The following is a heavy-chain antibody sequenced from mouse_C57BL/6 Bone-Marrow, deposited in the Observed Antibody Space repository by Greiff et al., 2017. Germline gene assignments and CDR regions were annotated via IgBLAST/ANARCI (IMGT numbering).Heavy chain of an antibody. V-gene: IGHV1-69*01. CDR3: AREDYYGSSSNFDY. J-gene: IGHJ2*01. Sequence: QVQLKQPGAELVMPGASVKLSCKASGYTFTSYWMHWVKQRPGQGLEWIGELDPSDSYTNYNQKFKGKSTLTVDKSSSTAYMQLSSLTSEDSAVYYCAREDYYGSSSNFDYWGQGTTLTVSS. CDR2: LDPSDSYT. D-gene: IGHD1-1*01. CDR1: GYTFTSYW.